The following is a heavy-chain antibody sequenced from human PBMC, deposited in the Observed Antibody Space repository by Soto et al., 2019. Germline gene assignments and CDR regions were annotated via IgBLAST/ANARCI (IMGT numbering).Heavy chain of an antibody. Sequence: SETLSLTCTVSGGSISSSSYYWGWIRQPPGKGLEWIGSIYYSGSTYYNPSLKSRVTISVDTSKNQFSLKLSSVTAADTAVYYCARGAPVRGSSGWPQTSWGQGTLVTVSS. CDR1: GGSISSSSYY. CDR2: IYYSGST. J-gene: IGHJ4*02. CDR3: ARGAPVRGSSGWPQTS. V-gene: IGHV4-39*01. D-gene: IGHD6-19*01.